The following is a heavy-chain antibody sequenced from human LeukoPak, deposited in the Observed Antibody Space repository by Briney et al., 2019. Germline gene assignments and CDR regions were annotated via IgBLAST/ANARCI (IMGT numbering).Heavy chain of an antibody. CDR2: IYSGGST. CDR1: GFTLSSNY. J-gene: IGHJ3*02. Sequence: TGGSLRLSCAASGFTLSSNYMSWVRQAPGKGLEWVSVIYSGGSTYYADSVKGRFTISRDNSKNTLYLHMNSLRAEDTAVYYCARGNTVTTPDAFDIWGQGTMVTVSS. D-gene: IGHD4-17*01. CDR3: ARGNTVTTPDAFDI. V-gene: IGHV3-53*01.